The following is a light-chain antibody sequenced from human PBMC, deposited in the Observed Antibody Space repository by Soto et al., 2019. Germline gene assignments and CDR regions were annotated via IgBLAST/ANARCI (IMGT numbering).Light chain of an antibody. CDR1: QSVSSN. Sequence: EVVLTQSPGTLSLSPGERATLSCRASQSVSSNLAWYQQKPGQAPRLLIYGASTRATGIPARFSGSGSGTDFTLTISSLEPEDFAVYYCQQRGNWPLSFGGGSKV. J-gene: IGKJ4*01. CDR2: GAS. CDR3: QQRGNWPLS. V-gene: IGKV3-11*01.